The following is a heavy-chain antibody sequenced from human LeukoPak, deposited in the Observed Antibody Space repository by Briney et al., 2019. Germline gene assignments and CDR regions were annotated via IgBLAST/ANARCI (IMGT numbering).Heavy chain of an antibody. J-gene: IGHJ2*01. V-gene: IGHV4-59*08. Sequence: SETLSLTCTVSGDSISSHYWSWIRQPPGKGLEWIGNFYYSGSSIHNPSLKSRVTISVDTSKNQFSLKLSSVTAADTAVYYCARHSGGRNSSGEYWYFDLWGRGTLVTVSS. CDR3: ARHSGGRNSSGEYWYFDL. CDR2: FYYSGSS. CDR1: GDSISSHY. D-gene: IGHD3-22*01.